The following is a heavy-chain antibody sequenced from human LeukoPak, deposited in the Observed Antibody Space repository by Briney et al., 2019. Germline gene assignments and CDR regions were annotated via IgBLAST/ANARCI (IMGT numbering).Heavy chain of an antibody. D-gene: IGHD3-16*01. J-gene: IGHJ3*02. CDR1: GYSFTSYW. CDR2: IYPGDSDT. Sequence: GESLKISCKGSGYSFTSYWIGWVRQMPGKGLEWMGIIYPGDSDTRYSPSFQGQVTISADKSISTAYLQWSSLKASDTAMYYCARDPGGGYKDDALDIWGQGTMVTVSS. CDR3: ARDPGGGYKDDALDI. V-gene: IGHV5-51*01.